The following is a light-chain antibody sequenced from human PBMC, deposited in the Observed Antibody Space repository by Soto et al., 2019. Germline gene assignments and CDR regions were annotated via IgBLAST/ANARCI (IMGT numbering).Light chain of an antibody. V-gene: IGKV3-20*01. Sequence: EIVLTQSPGTLSLSPGDRATLACRASQSLSNIYLAWYQQKPGQAPRLLIYGASSRATGIPDRFSGSGSGADFTLTITRLEPEDFAVYYCQQYDTSPYTFGQGTKLEIK. J-gene: IGKJ2*01. CDR1: QSLSNIY. CDR3: QQYDTSPYT. CDR2: GAS.